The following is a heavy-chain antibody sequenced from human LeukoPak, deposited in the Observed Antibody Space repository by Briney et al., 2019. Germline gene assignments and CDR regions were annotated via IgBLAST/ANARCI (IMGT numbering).Heavy chain of an antibody. D-gene: IGHD2-15*01. CDR1: GYTFAGYY. J-gene: IGHJ3*02. V-gene: IGHV1-46*01. CDR3: AIGYCRGGSCDDEPGDAFDI. CDR2: IYPSGGST. Sequence: GASVKVSCKASGYTFAGYYMHWVRQAPGQGPEWMGIIYPSGGSTTYAQKFQGRVTMTRDMSTSTVYMELSSLRSEDTAVYYCAIGYCRGGSCDDEPGDAFDIWGQGATVAVSS.